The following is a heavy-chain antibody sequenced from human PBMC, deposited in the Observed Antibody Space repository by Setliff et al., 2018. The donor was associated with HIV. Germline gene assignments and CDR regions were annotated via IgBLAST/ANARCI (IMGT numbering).Heavy chain of an antibody. D-gene: IGHD3-9*01. CDR3: AKTSNTGYLFCSDY. Sequence: PGGSLRLSCAGSGFTLSSNWMHWVRQTPGKGLEWVSAIGGSGTYYADSVKGRFTISRDKSKNTVFLQMNSLRVEDTAVYYCAKTSNTGYLFCSDYWGQGTLVTVSS. CDR2: IGGSGT. CDR1: GFTLSSNW. V-gene: IGHV3-23*01. J-gene: IGHJ4*02.